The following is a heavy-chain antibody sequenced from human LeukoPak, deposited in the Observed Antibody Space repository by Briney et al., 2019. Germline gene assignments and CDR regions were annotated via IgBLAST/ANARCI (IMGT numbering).Heavy chain of an antibody. CDR1: GYTFTGYY. J-gene: IGHJ4*02. CDR2: INPNSAGA. CDR3: ARGWPFVDTAVDY. V-gene: IGHV1-2*02. Sequence: ASVKVSCKASGYTFTGYYIHWVRQAPGQGLEWMGWINPNSAGANYAQKFQGRVTMTKDTSISTAYMELSRLRSDDTAVYYCARGWPFVDTAVDYWGQGTLVTVSS. D-gene: IGHD5-18*01.